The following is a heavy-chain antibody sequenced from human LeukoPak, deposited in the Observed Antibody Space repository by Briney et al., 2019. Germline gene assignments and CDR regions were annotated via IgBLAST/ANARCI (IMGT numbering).Heavy chain of an antibody. CDR2: ISDSGGST. V-gene: IGHV3-23*01. D-gene: IGHD3-16*02. CDR1: GFTFSSYA. Sequence: GGSLRPSCAASGFTFSSYAMSWVRQAPGKGLEWVSAISDSGGSTYYADSVKGRFTISRDNSKNTLYLQMNSLRAEDTAVYYCAKDKGRSRELSSLDYWGQGTLVTVSS. CDR3: AKDKGRSRELSSLDY. J-gene: IGHJ4*02.